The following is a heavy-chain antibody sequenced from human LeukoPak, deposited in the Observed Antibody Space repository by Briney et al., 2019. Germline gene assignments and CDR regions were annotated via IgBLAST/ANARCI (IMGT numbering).Heavy chain of an antibody. V-gene: IGHV4-39*01. Sequence: SETLSLTCTVSGGSINTTSYYWGWIRQPPGKGLEWIGSIYYTGITFYNASLKSRVTISVDTSKSQFSLELSSLTAADTALYFCARHSSRDAFDIWGQGTMVTVSS. CDR3: ARHSSRDAFDI. D-gene: IGHD6-13*01. CDR1: GGSINTTSYY. J-gene: IGHJ3*02. CDR2: IYYTGIT.